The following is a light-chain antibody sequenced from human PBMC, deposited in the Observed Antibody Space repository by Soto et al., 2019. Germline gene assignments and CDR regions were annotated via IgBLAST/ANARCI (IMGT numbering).Light chain of an antibody. J-gene: IGKJ2*01. CDR2: TSG. Sequence: IHMTQSPSSLSASVGDRVTITCRASQRITTYLNWYQQKSGEAPKLLISTSGTLQRGVPSGFSGSGSGTDFTLTITRLQPADFATYFCQQTYSTPYTFGQGTQLEFK. CDR3: QQTYSTPYT. V-gene: IGKV1-39*01. CDR1: QRITTY.